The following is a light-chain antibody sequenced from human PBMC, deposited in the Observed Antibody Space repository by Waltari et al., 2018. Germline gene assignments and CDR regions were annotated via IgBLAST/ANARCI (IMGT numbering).Light chain of an antibody. V-gene: IGLV2-14*03. J-gene: IGLJ2*01. CDR3: ISYTSSSTFVV. CDR2: DVT. CDR1: SSDVGGYKY. Sequence: QSALTQPASVSGSPGQSITISCTGTSSDVGGYKYVSWYQQHPGKAPRLMIYDVTKRPSGVSNRCSGSKSGNTASLTISGLHAEDEADYYCISYTSSSTFVVFGGGTKLTVL.